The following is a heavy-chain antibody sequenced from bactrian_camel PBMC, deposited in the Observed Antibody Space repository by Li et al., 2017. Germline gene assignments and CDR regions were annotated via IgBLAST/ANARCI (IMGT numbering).Heavy chain of an antibody. J-gene: IGHJ6*01. Sequence: DVQLVESGGGSVQAGGSLRLSCAASGFTFSRYDMTWVRQAPGKGLEWVSRITSGGESTYYADPVRGRYTTSKDDAKNTLYLQMNKLKPEDTAMYICAARSVGWCPLFEHWLGKRAYTPGGYFANWGQGTQVTVS. V-gene: IGHV3S40*01. CDR2: ITSGGEST. CDR1: GFTFSRYD. CDR3: AARSVGWCPLFEHWLGKRAYTPGGYFAN. D-gene: IGHD1*01.